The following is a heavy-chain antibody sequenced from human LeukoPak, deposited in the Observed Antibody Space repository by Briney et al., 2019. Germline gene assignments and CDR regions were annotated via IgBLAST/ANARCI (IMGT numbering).Heavy chain of an antibody. CDR2: IIPIFGTA. Sequence: ASVKVSCKASGGTFSSYAISWVRQAPGQGLEWMGGIIPIFGTANYAQKFQGRVTITADKSTSTAYMELSSLRSEDTAVYYCARNRGAVAGMDYYYMDVWGRGTTVTVSS. V-gene: IGHV1-69*06. CDR3: ARNRGAVAGMDYYYMDV. CDR1: GGTFSSYA. J-gene: IGHJ6*03. D-gene: IGHD6-19*01.